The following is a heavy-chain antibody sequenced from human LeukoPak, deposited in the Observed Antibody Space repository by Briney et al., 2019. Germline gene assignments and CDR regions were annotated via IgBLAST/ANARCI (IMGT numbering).Heavy chain of an antibody. CDR1: GFTVSSNY. CDR3: AGEGHYYGSGSYSTFDP. J-gene: IGHJ5*02. Sequence: GGSLRLSCAAPGFTVSSNYMSWVRQAPGKGLEWVSVIYSGGSTYYADSVKGRSTISRDNSKNTLYLQMNSLRAEDTAVYYCAGEGHYYGSGSYSTFDPWGQGTLVTVSS. D-gene: IGHD3-10*01. V-gene: IGHV3-53*01. CDR2: IYSGGST.